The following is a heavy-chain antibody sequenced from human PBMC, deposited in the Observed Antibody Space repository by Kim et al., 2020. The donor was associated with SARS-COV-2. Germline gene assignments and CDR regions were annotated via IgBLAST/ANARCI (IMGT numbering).Heavy chain of an antibody. V-gene: IGHV3-21*01. CDR3: ARVPPYDSTSAGSDY. J-gene: IGHJ4*02. CDR2: ISSSSSYI. Sequence: GGSLRLSCAASGFTFSSYSMNWVRQAPGKGLEWVSSISSSSSYIYYADSVKGRFTISRDNAKNSLYLQMNSLRAEDTAVYYCARVPPYDSTSAGSDYWGQGTLVTVSS. D-gene: IGHD3-22*01. CDR1: GFTFSSYS.